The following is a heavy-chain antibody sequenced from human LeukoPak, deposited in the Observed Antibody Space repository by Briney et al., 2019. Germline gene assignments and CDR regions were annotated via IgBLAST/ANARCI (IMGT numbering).Heavy chain of an antibody. D-gene: IGHD1-1*01. CDR3: ARLWNWTFYFDY. J-gene: IGHJ4*02. Sequence: SETLSLTCTVSGGSISSYYWGWIRQSPGKGLEWIGSIYYTGITYCSLSLESRVTISVDTSKNQFSLNLNSVTAADTAVYYCARLWNWTFYFDYWGQGTLVTVSS. CDR1: GGSISSYY. CDR2: IYYTGIT. V-gene: IGHV4-39*01.